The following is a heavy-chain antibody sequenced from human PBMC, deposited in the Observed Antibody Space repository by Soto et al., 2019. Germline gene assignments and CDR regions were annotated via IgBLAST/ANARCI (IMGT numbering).Heavy chain of an antibody. CDR2: INAGNGNT. CDR3: ARDFGGYCSGGSCYGTPTDCDI. Sequence: QVQLVQSGAEVKKPGASVKVSCKASGYTFTSYAMHWVRQAPGQRLEWMGWINAGNGNTKYSQKLQGRVTITRETSASTAYMELSSLRSEDTAVYYCARDFGGYCSGGSCYGTPTDCDIWGQGTMVTVSS. D-gene: IGHD2-15*01. J-gene: IGHJ3*02. V-gene: IGHV1-3*01. CDR1: GYTFTSYA.